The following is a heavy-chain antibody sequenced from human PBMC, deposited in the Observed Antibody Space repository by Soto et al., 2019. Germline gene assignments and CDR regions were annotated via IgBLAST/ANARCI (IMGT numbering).Heavy chain of an antibody. CDR2: IYYSGST. Sequence: PSETLSLTCTVSGGSISSSSYYWGWIRQPPGKGLEWIGSIYYSGSTYHNPSLKSRVTISVDTSKNQFSLNLSSVTAADTAVYYCARQVDSSTWANFDYWGQGTLVTVSS. D-gene: IGHD6-13*01. CDR1: GGSISSSSYY. V-gene: IGHV4-39*01. CDR3: ARQVDSSTWANFDY. J-gene: IGHJ4*02.